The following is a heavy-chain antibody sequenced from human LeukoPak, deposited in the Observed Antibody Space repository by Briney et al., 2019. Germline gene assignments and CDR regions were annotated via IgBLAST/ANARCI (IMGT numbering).Heavy chain of an antibody. V-gene: IGHV1-18*01. Sequence: ASVKVSCKASGYTFTSYGISWVRQAPGQGLEWWEWISVYNGNTNYAQMLQGRVTLTTDTSTSTAYMELRSLRSDDTAVYSCARVSKTYTVIRYFDYWGQGTLVTVSS. CDR1: GYTFTSYG. J-gene: IGHJ4*02. CDR2: ISVYNGNT. CDR3: ARVSKTYTVIRYFDY. D-gene: IGHD4-17*01.